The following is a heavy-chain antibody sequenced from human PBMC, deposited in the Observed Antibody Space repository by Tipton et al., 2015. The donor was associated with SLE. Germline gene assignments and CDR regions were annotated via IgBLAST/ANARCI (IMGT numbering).Heavy chain of an antibody. J-gene: IGHJ4*01. CDR1: GVSIRTPTYY. D-gene: IGHD5-24*01. CDR2: ISHSGNT. V-gene: IGHV4-39*07. Sequence: TLSLTCTVSGVSIRTPTYYWGWIRQPPGKWLEWIGTISHSGNTYSHTSLESRFTISVDTSQNQFSMSLSSVSAADTAVYYCARKEWSTMRDYWGQGTLVTVSS. CDR3: ARKEWSTMRDY.